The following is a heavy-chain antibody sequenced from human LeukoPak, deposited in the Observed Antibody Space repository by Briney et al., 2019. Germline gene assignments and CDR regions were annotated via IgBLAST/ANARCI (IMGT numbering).Heavy chain of an antibody. CDR1: GFTFGDYA. CDR3: TRPFDYGDYLPFDY. V-gene: IGHV3-49*03. Sequence: GGSLRLSCTASGFTFGDYAMSWFRQAPGKGLEWVGFIRSKAHGGTTEYAASVKGRFTISRDDSKSIAYLQMNSLKTEDTAVYYCTRPFDYGDYLPFDYWGQGTLVTVSS. D-gene: IGHD4-17*01. CDR2: IRSKAHGGTT. J-gene: IGHJ4*02.